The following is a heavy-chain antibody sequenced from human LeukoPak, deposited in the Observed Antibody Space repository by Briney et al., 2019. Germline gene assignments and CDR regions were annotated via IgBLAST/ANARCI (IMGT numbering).Heavy chain of an antibody. CDR2: MNSGGSIT. CDR1: GFTFSSYW. D-gene: IGHD6-13*01. V-gene: IGHV3-74*03. CDR3: ARGPSSNWSGLDY. J-gene: IGHJ4*02. Sequence: GGSLRLSCAASGFTFSSYWMHWVRQVPGKGLVWVSRMNSGGSITTYADSVKGRFTISRDNGKKTLHLQMSSLRVEDTAVYYCARGPSSNWSGLDYWGQGTLVTVSS.